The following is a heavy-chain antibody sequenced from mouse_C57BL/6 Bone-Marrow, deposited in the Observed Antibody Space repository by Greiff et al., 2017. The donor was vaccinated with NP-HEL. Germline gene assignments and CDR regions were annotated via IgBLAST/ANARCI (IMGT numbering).Heavy chain of an antibody. D-gene: IGHD2-5*01. CDR1: GYTFTSYW. Sequence: QVQLQQPGAELVKPGASVKLSCKASGYTFTSYWLHWVKQRPGQGLEWIGMIHPTSGSTNYNEQFKSKATLTVDKSSSTAYMQLSSLTSEDSAVYYCVYSNYVTFNFDYWGQGTTLTVSS. CDR2: IHPTSGST. V-gene: IGHV1-64*01. J-gene: IGHJ2*01. CDR3: VYSNYVTFNFDY.